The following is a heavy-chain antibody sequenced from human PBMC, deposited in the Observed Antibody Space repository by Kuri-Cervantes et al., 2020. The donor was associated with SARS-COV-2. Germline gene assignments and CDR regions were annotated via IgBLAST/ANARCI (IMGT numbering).Heavy chain of an antibody. CDR2: IIPIFGTA. CDR1: GYTFTSYG. Sequence: SVKVSCKASGYTFTSYGISWVRQAPGQGLEWMGGIIPIFGTANYAQKFQGRVTITADESTSTAYMELSSLRSEDTAVYYCARSTPAVVYYYYYMDVWGKGTTVTVSS. D-gene: IGHD2-2*01. J-gene: IGHJ6*03. CDR3: ARSTPAVVYYYYYMDV. V-gene: IGHV1-69*13.